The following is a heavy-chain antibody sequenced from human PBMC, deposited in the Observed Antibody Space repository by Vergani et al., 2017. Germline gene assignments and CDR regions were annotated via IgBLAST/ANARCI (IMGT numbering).Heavy chain of an antibody. CDR1: GFTFSSYA. J-gene: IGHJ4*02. CDR2: ISGGGAIT. CDR3: AKPLWFGELLACFDY. D-gene: IGHD3-10*01. V-gene: IGHV3-23*01. Sequence: EVQLLESGGGLVQPGGSLRLSCAASGFTFSSYAMSWVRQAPGRGVEWVSAISGGGAITYYADSVKGRFTISRDNSKNRLCLQVNGLRAEDTAVYYCAKPLWFGELLACFDYWGQGTLVTVSA.